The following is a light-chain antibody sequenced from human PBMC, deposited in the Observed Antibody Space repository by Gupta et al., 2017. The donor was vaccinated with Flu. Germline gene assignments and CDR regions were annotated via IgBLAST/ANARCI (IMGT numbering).Light chain of an antibody. CDR3: QQYNNYSPYT. CDR2: KAS. J-gene: IGKJ2*01. CDR1: QSVSTW. V-gene: IGKV1-5*03. Sequence: SILSASVGDRVTITCRASQSVSTWLAWYQLKPGKAPKLLIYKASNLENGVPSRFTGSGTGTEFTLTISSRQPNDSATYYCQQYNNYSPYTFGQGTKLEIK.